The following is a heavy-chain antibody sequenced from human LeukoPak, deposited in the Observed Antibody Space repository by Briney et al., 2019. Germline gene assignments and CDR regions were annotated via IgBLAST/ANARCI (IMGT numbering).Heavy chain of an antibody. D-gene: IGHD3-3*01. J-gene: IGHJ6*03. CDR1: GFTFSNYG. CDR2: IWYDGSNK. Sequence: GGSLRLSCAASGFTFSNYGMHWVRQAPGKGLEWVALIWYDGSNKYYADSVKGRFTISRDNSKNTLYLQMNSLRAEDTAVYYCANSPYYDFWSGPSYYMDVWGKGTTVTVSS. V-gene: IGHV3-30*02. CDR3: ANSPYYDFWSGPSYYMDV.